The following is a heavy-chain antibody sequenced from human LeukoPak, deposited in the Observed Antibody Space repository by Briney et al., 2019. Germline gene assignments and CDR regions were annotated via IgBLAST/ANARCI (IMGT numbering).Heavy chain of an antibody. CDR2: IYTPGST. J-gene: IGHJ4*02. V-gene: IGHV4-4*07. CDR1: GGSISSYH. CDR3: ARDVYEQWLPGAFDY. D-gene: IGHD6-19*01. Sequence: SETLSLTCTVSGGSISSYHWSWIRQPAGKGLEWIGHIYTPGSTNYNPSLKSRVTMSVDTSKNQFSLKLSSVTAADTAVYYCARDVYEQWLPGAFDYWGQGTLVTVSS.